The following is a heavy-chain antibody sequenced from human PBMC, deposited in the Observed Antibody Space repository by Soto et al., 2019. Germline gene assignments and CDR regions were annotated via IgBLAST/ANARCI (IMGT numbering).Heavy chain of an antibody. Sequence: EVQLVESGGGLVQPGGSLRLSCAASGFTFSNYGMNWVRQAPGKGLAWVSYISSNSATRQYADSVKGRFTISRDKAKNSLYLQMNGLRDEDTAVYYCARGGAARPDYWGQGTLVTVSS. CDR1: GFTFSNYG. V-gene: IGHV3-48*02. D-gene: IGHD6-6*01. J-gene: IGHJ4*02. CDR2: ISSNSATR. CDR3: ARGGAARPDY.